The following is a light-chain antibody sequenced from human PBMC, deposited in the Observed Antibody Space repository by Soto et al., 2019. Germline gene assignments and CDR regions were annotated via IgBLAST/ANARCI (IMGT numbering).Light chain of an antibody. Sequence: EIVMTQSPATLSVPPGERATLSCRASQSVSSNLAWYQQKPGQAPRLLIYGASTRATGIPARFSGSGSGTEFTLTISSLQSEDFAVYYCQQYNNWPPGVYTFGQGTKLEIK. CDR3: QQYNNWPPGVYT. CDR2: GAS. V-gene: IGKV3-15*01. CDR1: QSVSSN. J-gene: IGKJ2*01.